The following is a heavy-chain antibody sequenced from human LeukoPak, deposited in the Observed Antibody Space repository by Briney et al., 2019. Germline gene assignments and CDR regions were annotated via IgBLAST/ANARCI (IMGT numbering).Heavy chain of an antibody. V-gene: IGHV1-18*01. J-gene: IGHJ5*02. CDR1: GYTFTTYD. Sequence: GASVKVSCKASGYTFTTYDISWVRQAPGQGLEWMGWISADNGNTNYAQKLQGRVNMATDTSTNTAYMELRSLRSEDTAVYYCARVKDSRSNWFDPWGQGTLVTVSS. D-gene: IGHD2-15*01. CDR3: ARVKDSRSNWFDP. CDR2: ISADNGNT.